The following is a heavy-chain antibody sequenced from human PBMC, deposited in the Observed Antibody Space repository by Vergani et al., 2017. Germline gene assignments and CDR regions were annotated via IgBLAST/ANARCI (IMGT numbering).Heavy chain of an antibody. Sequence: QVQVVQSGAEVKKSGASVKVSCKTSGYTFSNYYMHWVRQAPGQGLEWMGIINPSGGHTNYAQKFQGRVTMTRDTSTSTVYMELRSLRSDDTAVYYCVRDLGARGSLSFFDYWGQGTLVTVSS. CDR1: GYTFSNYY. D-gene: IGHD3-16*01. CDR2: INPSGGHT. J-gene: IGHJ4*02. CDR3: VRDLGARGSLSFFDY. V-gene: IGHV1-46*01.